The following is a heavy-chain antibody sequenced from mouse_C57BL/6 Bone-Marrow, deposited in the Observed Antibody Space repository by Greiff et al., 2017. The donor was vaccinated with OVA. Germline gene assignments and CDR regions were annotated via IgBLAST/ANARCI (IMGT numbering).Heavy chain of an antibody. J-gene: IGHJ3*01. CDR2: INPSSGYT. D-gene: IGHD2-5*01. Sequence: VQLVESGAELAKPGASVKLSCKASGYTFTSYWMHWVKQRPGQGLEWIGYINPSSGYTKYNQKFKDKATLTADKSSSTAYMQLSSLTYEDSAVYYCARRYSNYPAWFAYWGQGTLVTVSA. CDR1: GYTFTSYW. CDR3: ARRYSNYPAWFAY. V-gene: IGHV1-7*01.